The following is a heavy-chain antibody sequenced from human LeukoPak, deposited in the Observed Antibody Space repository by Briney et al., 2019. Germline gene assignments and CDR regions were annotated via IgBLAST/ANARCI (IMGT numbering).Heavy chain of an antibody. Sequence: ASVEVSCKASGGTFSSYALSWVRQAPGQGLEWMGGIIPIFGTANYAQKFQGRVTITADESTSTACMELSSLRSEDTAVYYCAAVVPAVMGYFDYWGQGTLVTVSS. D-gene: IGHD2-2*01. J-gene: IGHJ4*02. CDR2: IIPIFGTA. CDR3: AAVVPAVMGYFDY. CDR1: GGTFSSYA. V-gene: IGHV1-69*13.